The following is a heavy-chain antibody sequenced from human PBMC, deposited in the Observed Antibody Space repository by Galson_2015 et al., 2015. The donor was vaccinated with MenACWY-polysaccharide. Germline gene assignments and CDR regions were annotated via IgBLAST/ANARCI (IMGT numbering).Heavy chain of an antibody. CDR1: GGSISSYY. V-gene: IGHV4-59*01. CDR3: ARAIAVAGQRRDFDL. D-gene: IGHD6-19*01. CDR2: INYSGST. J-gene: IGHJ2*01. Sequence: ETLSLTCTVSGGSISSYYWNWIRPPPGKGLEWVGYINYSGSTNHNPSLKSRVTMSVDTSKNQFSLNLTSVTDADTAVYYCARAIAVAGQRRDFDLWGCGTLVTVSS.